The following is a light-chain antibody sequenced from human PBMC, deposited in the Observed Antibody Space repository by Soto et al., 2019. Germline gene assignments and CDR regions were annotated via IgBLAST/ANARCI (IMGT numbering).Light chain of an antibody. J-gene: IGLJ1*01. CDR1: SSDVGGYNY. CDR2: EVS. CDR3: SSYTRSSTYV. Sequence: QSALTQPASVSGSPGQSITISCTGTSSDVGGYNYVSWYQQHPGKAPKLMIYEVSNRPSGVSNRFSGSKSGNTASLTISGLQAEDEADYYCSSYTRSSTYVFGTGPNLTVL. V-gene: IGLV2-14*01.